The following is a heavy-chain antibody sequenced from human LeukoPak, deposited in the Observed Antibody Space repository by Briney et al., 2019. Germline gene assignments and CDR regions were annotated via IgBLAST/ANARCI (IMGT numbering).Heavy chain of an antibody. CDR3: ARAHPRYYYDF. J-gene: IGHJ4*02. CDR1: GFTFSSYI. CDR2: ISSSSSYI. D-gene: IGHD1-14*01. V-gene: IGHV3-21*01. Sequence: GGSLRLSCAASGFTFSSYIMNWVRQAPGKGLEWVSSISSSSSYIYYADSVKGRFTISRDNAKNSLYLQMNSLRAEDTAVYYCARAHPRYYYDFWGQGTLVTVSS.